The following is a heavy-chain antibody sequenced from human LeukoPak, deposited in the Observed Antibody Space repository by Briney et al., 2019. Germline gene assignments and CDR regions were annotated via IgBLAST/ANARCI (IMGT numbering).Heavy chain of an antibody. CDR3: ARLRTVLRYFDWSGSGGYYYGMDV. CDR2: INHSGST. V-gene: IGHV4-34*01. D-gene: IGHD3-9*01. J-gene: IGHJ6*02. CDR1: GGSFSGYY. Sequence: SETLSLTCAVYGGSFSGYYWSWIRQPPGKGLEWIGEINHSGSTNYNPSLKSRVTISVDTSKNQFSLKLSSVTAADTAVYYCARLRTVLRYFDWSGSGGYYYGMDVWGQGTTVTVSS.